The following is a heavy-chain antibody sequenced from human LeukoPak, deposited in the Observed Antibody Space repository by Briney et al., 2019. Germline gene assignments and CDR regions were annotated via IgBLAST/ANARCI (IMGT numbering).Heavy chain of an antibody. CDR3: APGIAAH. V-gene: IGHV3-30*03. Sequence: PGGSLRLSCAASGFTFSSYGMHWVRQAPGKGLEWVAVISYDGSNKYYADSVKGRFTISRDNAKNLLYLQMNSLRAEDTAVYYCAPGIAAHWGQGTLVTVSS. D-gene: IGHD6-25*01. CDR2: ISYDGSNK. J-gene: IGHJ4*02. CDR1: GFTFSSYG.